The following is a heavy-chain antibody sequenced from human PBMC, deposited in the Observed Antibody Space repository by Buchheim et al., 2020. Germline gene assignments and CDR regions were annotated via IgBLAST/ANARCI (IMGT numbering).Heavy chain of an antibody. CDR3: AKDLNNWNYFFDY. CDR2: ISYDGNNK. D-gene: IGHD1-20*01. J-gene: IGHJ4*02. CDR1: GITFSSYG. Sequence: QVQLVESGGGVVQPGRSLRLSCEASGITFSSYGMHWVRQAPGKGLEWVAVISYDGNNKYYRDSVKGRFTISRDNSKHTLYLQMNSLTTEDTAVYYCAKDLNNWNYFFDYWGQGTL. V-gene: IGHV3-30*18.